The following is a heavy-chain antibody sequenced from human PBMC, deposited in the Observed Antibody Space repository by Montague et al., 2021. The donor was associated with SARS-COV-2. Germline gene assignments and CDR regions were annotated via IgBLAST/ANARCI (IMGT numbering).Heavy chain of an antibody. D-gene: IGHD3-3*01. J-gene: IGHJ6*02. V-gene: IGHV4-59*11. CDR1: GGSISIHY. CDR2: IYYTGDK. Sequence: SETLSLTCTVSGGSISIHYWSWLRQPPGGGLEWIGYIYYTGDKSSNPSLGSRVTTSVGMSNNRFSLYLTSVTAADAAVYYCARDQTVSEWIWYGMDVWGPGTTVTVSS. CDR3: ARDQTVSEWIWYGMDV.